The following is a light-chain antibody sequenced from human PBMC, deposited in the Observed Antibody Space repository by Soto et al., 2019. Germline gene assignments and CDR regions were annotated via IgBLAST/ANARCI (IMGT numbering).Light chain of an antibody. V-gene: IGKV3-20*01. CDR3: QQYDGSLWT. CDR1: QSVSSSY. CDR2: GAS. J-gene: IGKJ1*01. Sequence: EIVLTQSPGTLSLSPGERATLSCRASQSVSSSYLAWYQQKPGQAPRLLIFGASNRATGIPDSFSGSGSGAYFTITISRLEPEDFAVYYCQQYDGSLWTFGQGTQVEIK.